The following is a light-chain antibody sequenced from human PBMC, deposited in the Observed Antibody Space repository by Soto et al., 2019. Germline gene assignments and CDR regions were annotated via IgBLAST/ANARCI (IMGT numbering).Light chain of an antibody. J-gene: IGKJ1*01. CDR2: DAS. CDR3: QQRLNWPPN. V-gene: IGKV3-11*01. CDR1: QSVTNY. Sequence: EIFLTQSPDTLSLSPGERATLSCRATQSVTNYIAWYQQRPGQAPRLLIYDASNRASGVPAKFSGSGSGTDFTLTISDIAPSYFGIYYCQQRLNWPPNVGQGTKVEIK.